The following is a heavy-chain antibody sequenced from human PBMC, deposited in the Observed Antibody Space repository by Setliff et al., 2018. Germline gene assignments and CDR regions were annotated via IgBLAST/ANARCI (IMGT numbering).Heavy chain of an antibody. J-gene: IGHJ6*03. D-gene: IGHD3-22*01. Sequence: SVKVSCKASGGTFSSYGISWVRQAPGQGLEWMGGTIPIFGTTDYAPKFQGRVMIITDESTSTAFMQLSSLSSEDTAVYYCVREGVDSRSSTDYRYYMDVWGKGTTVTVS. CDR1: GGTFSSYG. V-gene: IGHV1-69*05. CDR3: VREGVDSRSSTDYRYYMDV. CDR2: TIPIFGTT.